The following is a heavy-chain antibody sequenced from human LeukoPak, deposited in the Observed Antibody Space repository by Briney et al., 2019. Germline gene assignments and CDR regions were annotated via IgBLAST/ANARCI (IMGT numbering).Heavy chain of an antibody. CDR2: ISSSSSYI. J-gene: IGHJ4*02. CDR1: GFTFSSYS. V-gene: IGHV3-21*01. CDR3: ARASFRRRDGYGDDY. Sequence: PGGSLRLSCAASGFTFSSYSMNWVRQAPGKGLEWVSSISSSSSYIYYADSVKGRFTISRDNAKNSLYLQMNSLRAEDTAVYYCARASFRRRDGYGDDYWGQGTLVTVSS. D-gene: IGHD5-24*01.